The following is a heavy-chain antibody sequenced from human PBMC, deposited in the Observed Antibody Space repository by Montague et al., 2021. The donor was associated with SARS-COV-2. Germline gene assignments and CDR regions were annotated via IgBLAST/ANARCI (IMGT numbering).Heavy chain of an antibody. CDR3: ARGRYSSSCYGWKGSDV. V-gene: IGHV4-34*01. Sequence: SETLSLTCAVYGGSFSGYYWSWIRHPPGKGLEWKGEVNHSGSTXXXPSXXXRVPISVATSKNQFSLKLSSVTAADTAADYCARGRYSSSCYGWKGSDVWGQGTMVTVSS. CDR1: GGSFSGYY. D-gene: IGHD6-13*01. J-gene: IGHJ4*02. CDR2: VNHSGST.